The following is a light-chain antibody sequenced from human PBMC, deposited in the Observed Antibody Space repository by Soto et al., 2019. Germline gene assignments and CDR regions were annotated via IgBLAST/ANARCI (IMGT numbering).Light chain of an antibody. CDR2: GAS. CDR1: QSVSSSY. V-gene: IGKV3-20*01. J-gene: IGKJ2*01. CDR3: QQYGSSPHT. Sequence: EIVLTQSPGTLSFSPGERATLSCRASQSVSSSYLAWYQQKPGQAPRLLIYGASSRATAIPDRFSGSGSGTDFTLTISRLEPEDFAVYYCQQYGSSPHTFGQGTKLEIK.